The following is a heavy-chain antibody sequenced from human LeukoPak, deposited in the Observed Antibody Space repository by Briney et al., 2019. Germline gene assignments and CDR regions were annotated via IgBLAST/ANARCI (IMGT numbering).Heavy chain of an antibody. D-gene: IGHD6-13*01. CDR1: GGSFSGYS. J-gene: IGHJ5*02. CDR3: ARDHGEAAAGTLSWFDP. Sequence: TSETLSLTCAVYGGSFSGYSWSWIRQPPGKGLEWIGYIYYSGSTYYNPSLKSRVTISVDTSKNQFSLKLSSVTAADTAVYYCARDHGEAAAGTLSWFDPWGQGTLVTVSS. V-gene: IGHV4-30-4*07. CDR2: IYYSGST.